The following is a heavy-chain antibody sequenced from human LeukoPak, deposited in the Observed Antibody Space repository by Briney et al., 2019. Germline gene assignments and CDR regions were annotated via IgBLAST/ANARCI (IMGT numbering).Heavy chain of an antibody. CDR1: GFTFSSYW. CDR2: INSDGSST. Sequence: GGSLRPSCAASGFTFSSYWMHWVRQAPGKGLVWVSRINSDGSSTSYADSVKGRFTISRDNAKNTLYLQINSLRADDTAVYYCAKGAFVGTTYDFDYWGQGTLVTVSS. D-gene: IGHD1-26*01. J-gene: IGHJ4*02. V-gene: IGHV3-74*01. CDR3: AKGAFVGTTYDFDY.